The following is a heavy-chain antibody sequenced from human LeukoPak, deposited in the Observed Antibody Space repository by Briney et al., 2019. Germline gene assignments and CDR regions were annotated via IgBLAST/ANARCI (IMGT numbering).Heavy chain of an antibody. CDR3: TTFYCHLDL. V-gene: IGHV3-74*01. CDR2: VDVHGQGT. D-gene: IGHD2/OR15-2a*01. CDR1: GFTFSSYW. J-gene: IGHJ5*02. Sequence: PGGSLRLSCAASGFTFSSYWMHWVRQAPGKGPVWVSRVDVHGQGTAYADSVKGRFTISRDNAKNTLSLQMNSLSAEDTAVYDSTTFYCHLDLWGQGTLVTVSS.